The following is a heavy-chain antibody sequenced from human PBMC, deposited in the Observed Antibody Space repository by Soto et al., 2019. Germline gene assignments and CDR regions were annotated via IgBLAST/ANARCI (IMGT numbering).Heavy chain of an antibody. J-gene: IGHJ3*02. CDR1: GGSISSSNYY. CDR3: ARHYYGSGTYNHAFEI. V-gene: IGHV4-39*01. CDR2: IYYSANT. Sequence: QLHLQESGPGLVKPSETLSLTCTVSGGSISSSNYYWGWIRQPPGKGLEWIASIYYSANTYYSPSLKSRVTIFGDTSKNQFSLRLSSVTAADTAVYFCARHYYGSGTYNHAFEIWGQGTVVTVSS. D-gene: IGHD3-10*01.